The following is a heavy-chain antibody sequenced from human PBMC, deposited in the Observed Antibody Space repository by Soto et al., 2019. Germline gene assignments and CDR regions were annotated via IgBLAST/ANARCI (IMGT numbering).Heavy chain of an antibody. CDR3: ARGYGAGSYFSDY. J-gene: IGHJ4*02. D-gene: IGHD3-10*01. CDR2: SYSGGNS. V-gene: IGHV3-53*01. CDR1: GFTVSSNF. Sequence: EVQLVESGGGLMQPGGSLRLSCAASGFTVSSNFMTWVRQAPGKGLEWVSSSYSGGNSYYADSVKGRCTISRDDVKNTLYSQMNSLRAEDTGVYFCARGYGAGSYFSDYWCQGTLVTVSS.